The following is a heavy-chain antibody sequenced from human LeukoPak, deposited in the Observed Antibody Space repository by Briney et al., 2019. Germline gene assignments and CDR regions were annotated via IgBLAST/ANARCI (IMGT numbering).Heavy chain of an antibody. Sequence: SVTLSLTCAVYSGSFSGYYWSWLRQPPGKGLEWIGEINHSGSTNYNPSLESRVTISVDTSKNQFSLKLSSVTAADTAVYYCARGRRITMVRGVRGTDDYWGQGTLVTVSS. D-gene: IGHD3-10*01. J-gene: IGHJ4*02. CDR2: INHSGST. CDR3: ARGRRITMVRGVRGTDDY. CDR1: SGSFSGYY. V-gene: IGHV4-34*01.